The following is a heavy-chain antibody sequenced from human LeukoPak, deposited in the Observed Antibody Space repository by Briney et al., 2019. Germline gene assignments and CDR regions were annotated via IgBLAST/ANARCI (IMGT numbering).Heavy chain of an antibody. Sequence: SETLSLTCTVSGGSISSSSYYWGWIHQPPGKGLEWIGSIYYSGSTYYNPSLKSRVTISVDTSKNQFSLKLSSVTAADTAVYYCATSLAVAFGGWFDPWGQGTLVTVSS. CDR2: IYYSGST. CDR1: GGSISSSSYY. CDR3: ATSLAVAFGGWFDP. J-gene: IGHJ5*02. D-gene: IGHD6-19*01. V-gene: IGHV4-39*01.